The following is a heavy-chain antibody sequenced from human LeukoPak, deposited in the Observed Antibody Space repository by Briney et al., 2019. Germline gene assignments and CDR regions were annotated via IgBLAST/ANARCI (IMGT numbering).Heavy chain of an antibody. V-gene: IGHV4-59*01. CDR1: GGSISGYY. CDR3: AKKVESKWFDP. Sequence: PSETLSLTRTVSGGSISGYYWSWVRQPPGKGLEWIGYIYDSGTTNYNPSLKSRVTISEDTSKNQFSLKLTSVTAADTAVYYCAKKVESKWFDPWGQGTLVTVSS. CDR2: IYDSGTT. D-gene: IGHD1-1*01. J-gene: IGHJ5*02.